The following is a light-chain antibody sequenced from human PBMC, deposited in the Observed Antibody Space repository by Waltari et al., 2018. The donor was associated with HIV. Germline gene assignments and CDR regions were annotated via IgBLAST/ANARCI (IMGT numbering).Light chain of an antibody. J-gene: IGKJ2*01. V-gene: IGKV1-NL1*01. CDR3: QQYYNIPRT. CDR1: QVISNS. Sequence: DIQMTQSPSSLSASVGDRVTITCRASQVISNSLAWYQQKPGKAPKHLIFDASRLESGVPSRFSGIGGGADFTLTITTLQAEDFATYFCQQYYNIPRTFGQGTEVEV. CDR2: DAS.